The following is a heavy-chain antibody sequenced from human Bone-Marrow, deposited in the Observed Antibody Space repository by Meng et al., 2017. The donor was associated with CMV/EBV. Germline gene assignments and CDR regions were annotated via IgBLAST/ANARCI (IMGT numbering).Heavy chain of an antibody. CDR3: AKDPRIVGATPIFDS. Sequence: GESLKISCAASGFTFSSYAMSWVRQAPGKGLEWVSAISGSGGSTYYADSVKGRFTISRDNSKNTLYLQMNSLRAEDTAVYYCAKDPRIVGATPIFDSWGQGTLVTVSS. V-gene: IGHV3-23*01. CDR1: GFTFSSYA. D-gene: IGHD1-26*01. CDR2: ISGSGGST. J-gene: IGHJ4*02.